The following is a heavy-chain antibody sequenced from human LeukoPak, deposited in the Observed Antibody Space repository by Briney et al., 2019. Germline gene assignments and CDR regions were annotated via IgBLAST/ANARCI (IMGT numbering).Heavy chain of an antibody. CDR1: GFTFSNSG. J-gene: IGHJ3*01. Sequence: PGGSLRLSCAASGFTFSNSGMHWVRQAPGKGLEWVAVIWYDGSNEYYADDVKGRFIISRDNSKNTVHLQMNSLRVEDTSVYYCAREISMFVNAFDLWGQGTLVAVSS. D-gene: IGHD3-10*02. CDR3: AREISMFVNAFDL. V-gene: IGHV3-33*01. CDR2: IWYDGSNE.